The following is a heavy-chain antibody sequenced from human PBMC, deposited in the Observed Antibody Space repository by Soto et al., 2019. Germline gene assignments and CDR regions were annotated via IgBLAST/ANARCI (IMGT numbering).Heavy chain of an antibody. Sequence: TSETLSLTCTVSGGSISSGGYYWSWIRQHPGKGLEWIGYIYYSGSTYYNPSLKSRVTISVDTSKNQFSLKLSSVTAADTAVYYCARAQIAARVVDFDYWGQGTLVTVSS. J-gene: IGHJ4*02. D-gene: IGHD6-6*01. CDR2: IYYSGST. CDR1: GGSISSGGYY. CDR3: ARAQIAARVVDFDY. V-gene: IGHV4-31*03.